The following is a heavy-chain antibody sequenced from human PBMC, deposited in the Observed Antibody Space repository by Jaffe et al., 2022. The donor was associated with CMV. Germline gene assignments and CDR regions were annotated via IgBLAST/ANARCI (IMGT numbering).Heavy chain of an antibody. Sequence: QVQLVESGGGVVQPGRSLRLSCAASGFTFSSYGMHWVRQAPGKGLEWVAVISYDGSNKYYADSVKGRFTISRDNSKNTLYLQMNSLRAEDTAVYYCAKYDYGDYNPDYWGQGTLVTVSS. CDR1: GFTFSSYG. CDR2: ISYDGSNK. CDR3: AKYDYGDYNPDY. V-gene: IGHV3-30*18. D-gene: IGHD4-17*01. J-gene: IGHJ4*02.